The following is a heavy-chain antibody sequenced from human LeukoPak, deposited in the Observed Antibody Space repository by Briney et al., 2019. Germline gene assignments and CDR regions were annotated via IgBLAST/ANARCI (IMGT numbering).Heavy chain of an antibody. CDR3: TRKGYAFDY. D-gene: IGHD2-8*01. CDR1: GYIFTSYW. Sequence: GESLKISCKVSGYIFTSYWFGWVRQMPGKGLEWMGIIYPGDSDTRYSPSFQGQVTISVDKSISTAYLQWSSLRASDTAMYYCTRKGYAFDYWGQGTLVTVSS. J-gene: IGHJ4*02. V-gene: IGHV5-51*01. CDR2: IYPGDSDT.